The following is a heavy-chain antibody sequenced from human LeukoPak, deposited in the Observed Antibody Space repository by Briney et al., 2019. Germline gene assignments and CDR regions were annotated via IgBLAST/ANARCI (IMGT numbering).Heavy chain of an antibody. CDR1: GFTFSSYE. Sequence: GFLRLSCAASGFTFSSYEMNWVRQAPGKGLEWVSYISSSGSTIYYADSVKGRFTISRDNAKNSLYLQMNSLRAQDTAVYYCARDLLTGYYRRGNWFDPWGQGTLVIVSS. CDR2: ISSSGSTI. V-gene: IGHV3-48*03. D-gene: IGHD3-9*01. J-gene: IGHJ5*02. CDR3: ARDLLTGYYRRGNWFDP.